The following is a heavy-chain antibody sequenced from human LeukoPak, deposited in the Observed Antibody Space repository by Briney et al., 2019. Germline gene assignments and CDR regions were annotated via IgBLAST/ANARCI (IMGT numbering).Heavy chain of an antibody. V-gene: IGHV4-39*07. Sequence: PSETLSLTCTVSGGSISSSSYYWGWIRQPPGKGLEWIGSIYYSGSTYYNPSLKSRVTISVNTSKNQFSLKLSSVTAADTAVYYCARVKAPIYDSSGYCYLDYWGQGTLVTVSS. J-gene: IGHJ4*02. CDR3: ARVKAPIYDSSGYCYLDY. CDR1: GGSISSSSYY. CDR2: IYYSGST. D-gene: IGHD3-22*01.